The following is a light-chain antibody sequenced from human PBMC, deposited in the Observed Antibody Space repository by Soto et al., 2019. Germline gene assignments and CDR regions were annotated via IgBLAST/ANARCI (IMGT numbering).Light chain of an antibody. CDR2: EVS. CDR3: TSYAGTYSFFYV. V-gene: IGLV2-8*01. Sequence: QSVLTQPPSASGSPGQAVTISCTGTSSGVGAYNYVSWYQQLPGKAPKLIIYEVSKRPSGVPDRFSGSKSGNTASLTVSGLQAADEADYYCTSYAGTYSFFYVFGTGTKVTVL. CDR1: SSGVGAYNY. J-gene: IGLJ1*01.